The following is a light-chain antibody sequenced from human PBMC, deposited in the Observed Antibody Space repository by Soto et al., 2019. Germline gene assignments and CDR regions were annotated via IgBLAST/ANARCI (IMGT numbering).Light chain of an antibody. CDR1: QNINSD. CDR2: RAS. CDR3: QQHNNYWT. V-gene: IGKV1-5*03. J-gene: IGKJ1*01. Sequence: DVQMTQSPSTLSASVGDRVTITCRASQNINSDLAWYQQKPGKAPQLLIYRASSLESGVPSRFSGSGSGTEFPLTITSLQPDDFATYYCQQHNNYWTFGHGTRVDIK.